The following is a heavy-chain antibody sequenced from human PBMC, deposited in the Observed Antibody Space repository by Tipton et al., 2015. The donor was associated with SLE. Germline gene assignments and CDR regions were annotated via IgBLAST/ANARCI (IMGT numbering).Heavy chain of an antibody. V-gene: IGHV4-34*01. D-gene: IGHD3-10*01. CDR3: ARELGSTSH. CDR2: INHSGST. Sequence: GLVKPSETLSLTCAVYGGSFSGYYWSWIRQPPGKGLEWIGEINHSGSTNYNPSLKSRVTISVDTSKNQFSLKLSSVTAADTAVYYCARELGSTSHWGQGTLVTVSS. J-gene: IGHJ4*02. CDR1: GGSFSGYY.